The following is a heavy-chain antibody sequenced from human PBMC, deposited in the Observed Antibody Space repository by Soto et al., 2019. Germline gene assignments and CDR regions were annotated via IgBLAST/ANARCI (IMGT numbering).Heavy chain of an antibody. V-gene: IGHV1-69*01. CDR2: IIPIPGTA. CDR1: GGTFGSYA. D-gene: IGHD2-2*01. J-gene: IGHJ6*02. Sequence: QVQLVQSGAEVKKPGSSVKVSCKASGGTFGSYAISWVRQAPGQGLEWMGGIIPIPGTANYAQKFQGRVRIAADESTSTAYMDLSSLRSEDTAVYYWARSQGSSTSLEIYYYYYYGMDVWGQGTTVTVSS. CDR3: ARSQGSSTSLEIYYYYYYGMDV.